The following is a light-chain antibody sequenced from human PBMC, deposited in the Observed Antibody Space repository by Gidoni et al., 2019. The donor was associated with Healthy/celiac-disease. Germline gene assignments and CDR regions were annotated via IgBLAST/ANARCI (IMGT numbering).Light chain of an antibody. CDR1: QDISNY. Sequence: DNQMTQSPSYLSASVGDRVTITCQESQDISNYLNWYQQKPGKAPKLLIYDASNLETGVPSRFSGSGSGTDFTFTISTLQTEVIATYYCQQYDNLYTFGQGTKLEIK. J-gene: IGKJ2*01. V-gene: IGKV1-33*01. CDR3: QQYDNLYT. CDR2: DAS.